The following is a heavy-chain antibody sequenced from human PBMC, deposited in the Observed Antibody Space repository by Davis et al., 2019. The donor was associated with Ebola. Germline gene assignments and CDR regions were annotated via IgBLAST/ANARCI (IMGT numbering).Heavy chain of an antibody. D-gene: IGHD3-10*01. CDR2: ISSGGNT. Sequence: GESLKISCEVSGLTLSTNYMSWVRQTPGKGLEWVSTISSGGNTDYADSVKGRFTISRDHSMGTLFLQMNTLRAEDTAVYYCARVNYYSKSFDHWGRGTLVTVSS. CDR3: ARVNYYSKSFDH. V-gene: IGHV3-53*01. CDR1: GLTLSTNY. J-gene: IGHJ4*02.